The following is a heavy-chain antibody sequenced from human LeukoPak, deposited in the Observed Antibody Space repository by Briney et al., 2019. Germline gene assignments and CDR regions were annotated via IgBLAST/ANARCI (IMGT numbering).Heavy chain of an antibody. Sequence: PSETLSLTCTVSGGSISSSSYYWGWIRQPPGKGLEWIGSIYYSGSTYYNPSLKSRVTISVDTSKNQFSLKLSSVTAADTAVYYCARGDSGGATRFDYWGQGTLVTVSS. CDR2: IYYSGST. J-gene: IGHJ4*02. CDR1: GGSISSSSYY. CDR3: ARGDSGGATRFDY. V-gene: IGHV4-39*01. D-gene: IGHD2-15*01.